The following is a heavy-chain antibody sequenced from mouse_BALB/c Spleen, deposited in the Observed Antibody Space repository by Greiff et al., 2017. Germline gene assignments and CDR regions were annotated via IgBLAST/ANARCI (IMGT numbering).Heavy chain of an antibody. J-gene: IGHJ4*01. Sequence: QVQLQQSGAELVRPGTSVKVSCKASGYAFTNYLIEWVKQRPGQGLEWIGVINPGSGGTNYNEKFKGKATLTADKSSSTAYMQLSSLTSDDSAVYFWARGDDYDLYYAMDYWGQGTSVTVSS. V-gene: IGHV1-54*01. CDR3: ARGDDYDLYYAMDY. CDR2: INPGSGGT. D-gene: IGHD2-4*01. CDR1: GYAFTNYL.